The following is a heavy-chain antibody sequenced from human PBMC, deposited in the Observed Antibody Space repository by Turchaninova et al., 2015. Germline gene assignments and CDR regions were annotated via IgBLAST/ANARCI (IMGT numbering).Heavy chain of an antibody. CDR1: GGSFEGFY. Sequence: QVQLQQWGAGLSKPSETLSLTCAVYGGSFEGFYWSWIRQPPGKGLEWIGEINHSANTNYNSSLKSRVTISLDTSKNQFSLNLISVTAADTAVYYCARGCTSCPFDFWGQGTLVTVSS. V-gene: IGHV4-34*01. J-gene: IGHJ4*02. D-gene: IGHD2-2*01. CDR3: ARGCTSCPFDF. CDR2: INHSANT.